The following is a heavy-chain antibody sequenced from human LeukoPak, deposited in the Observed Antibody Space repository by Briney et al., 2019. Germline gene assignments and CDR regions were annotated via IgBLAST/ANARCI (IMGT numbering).Heavy chain of an antibody. Sequence: GRSLRLSCAASGFTFSSYTMHWVRQAPGKGLEWVAVISYDGSNKYYADSVKGRFTISRDNSKNTLYLQMNSLTAEDTAVYYCAREFFDGSGSYYNPMSDGNDYWGQGTLVTVSS. CDR1: GFTFSSYT. D-gene: IGHD3-10*01. J-gene: IGHJ4*02. CDR2: ISYDGSNK. V-gene: IGHV3-30*04. CDR3: AREFFDGSGSYYNPMSDGNDY.